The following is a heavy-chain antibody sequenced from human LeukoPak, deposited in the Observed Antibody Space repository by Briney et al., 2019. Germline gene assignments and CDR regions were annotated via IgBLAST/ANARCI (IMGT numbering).Heavy chain of an antibody. CDR1: GGTFSSYA. Sequence: SVKVSCKASGGTFSSYAISWVRQAPGQGLEWMGRIIPILGIANYAQKFQGRVTITADKSTSTAYMELSSLRSEDTAVYYCAKDYDSTPWEVDAFDIWGQGTMVTVSS. J-gene: IGHJ3*02. CDR2: IIPILGIA. V-gene: IGHV1-69*04. CDR3: AKDYDSTPWEVDAFDI. D-gene: IGHD3-22*01.